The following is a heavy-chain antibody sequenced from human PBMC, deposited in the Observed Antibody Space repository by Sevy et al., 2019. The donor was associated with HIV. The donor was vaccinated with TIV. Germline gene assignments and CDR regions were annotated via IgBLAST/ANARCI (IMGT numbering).Heavy chain of an antibody. CDR3: ARDLAVRELYYYYGMDV. D-gene: IGHD1-26*01. CDR2: INPSGGST. J-gene: IGHJ6*02. Sequence: ASVKVSCKASGYTFTSYYMHWVRQAPGQGLEWMGIINPSGGSTSYAQKFQGRVTMTRDTSTSTVYMELSSLRSEDTAVYYCARDLAVRELYYYYGMDVWGQGTTVTVSS. V-gene: IGHV1-46*03. CDR1: GYTFTSYY.